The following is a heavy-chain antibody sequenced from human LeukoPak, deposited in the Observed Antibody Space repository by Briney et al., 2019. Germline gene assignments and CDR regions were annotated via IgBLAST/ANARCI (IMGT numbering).Heavy chain of an antibody. CDR1: GYTFTGYY. J-gene: IGHJ5*02. V-gene: IGHV1-2*02. Sequence: ASVKVSCKASGYTFTGYYMHWVRQAPGQGLEWMGWINPNSGGTNYAQKFQGRVTMTRDTSISTAYMELSRLRSDDTAVYYCARVIRYCTNGVCSNWFDPWGQGTLVTVSS. CDR3: ARVIRYCTNGVCSNWFDP. CDR2: INPNSGGT. D-gene: IGHD2-8*01.